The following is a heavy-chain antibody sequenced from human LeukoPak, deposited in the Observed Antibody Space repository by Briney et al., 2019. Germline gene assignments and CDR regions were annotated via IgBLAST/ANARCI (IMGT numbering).Heavy chain of an antibody. CDR2: ISYDGNIY. CDR3: ARGWGRSWDENWFDA. CDR1: GFTFSSYA. V-gene: IGHV3-30*03. Sequence: GRSLTLSCAASGFTFSSYAMHWVRQAPGKGLEWLALISYDGNIYDYEDSVKGRFTISRANSKNTLSLQMNSLRAEDTAVYYCARGWGRSWDENWFDAWGQGIRVTASS. J-gene: IGHJ5*02. D-gene: IGHD3-16*01.